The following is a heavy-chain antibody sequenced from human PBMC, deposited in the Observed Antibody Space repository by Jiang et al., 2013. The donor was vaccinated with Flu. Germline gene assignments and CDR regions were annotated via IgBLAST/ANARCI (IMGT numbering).Heavy chain of an antibody. D-gene: IGHD5-12*01. J-gene: IGHJ4*02. CDR2: TYYRSKWYN. Sequence: SPSRGLEWLGRTYYRSKWYNDYAVSVKSRITINPDTSKNQFSLQLNSVTPEDTAVYYCARGGYDPTIFFDYWGQGTLVTVSS. CDR3: ARGGYDPTIFFDY. V-gene: IGHV6-1*01.